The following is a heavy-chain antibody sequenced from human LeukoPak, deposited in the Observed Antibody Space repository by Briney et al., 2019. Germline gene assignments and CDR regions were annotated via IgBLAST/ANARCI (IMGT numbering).Heavy chain of an antibody. CDR3: ARERLGPVQDYYGMDV. J-gene: IGHJ6*02. D-gene: IGHD1-1*01. CDR2: ISAYNGNT. V-gene: IGHV1-18*01. Sequence: ASVKVSFKASGYTFTIYGISWVRQAPGQGLEWMGWISAYNGNTNYAQKLQGRVTMTTDTSTSTAYMELRSLRSDDTAVYYCARERLGPVQDYYGMDVWGQGTTVTVSS. CDR1: GYTFTIYG.